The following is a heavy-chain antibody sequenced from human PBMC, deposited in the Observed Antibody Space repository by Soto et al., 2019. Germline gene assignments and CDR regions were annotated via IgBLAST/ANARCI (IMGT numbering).Heavy chain of an antibody. CDR2: MNQDGSRI. V-gene: IGHV3-7*04. J-gene: IGHJ3*02. CDR3: ARDAAAGMDRPDI. CDR1: GFTFSNYW. Sequence: EVQLVESGGDLVQPGGSLRLTCAASGFTFSNYWMTWVRQAPGKGLDWVATMNQDGSRIYYVDSLKGRFTISRDNAENSLYLQMNSLRAEDTAVYYCARDAAAGMDRPDIWGQGTMVAVSS. D-gene: IGHD6-13*01.